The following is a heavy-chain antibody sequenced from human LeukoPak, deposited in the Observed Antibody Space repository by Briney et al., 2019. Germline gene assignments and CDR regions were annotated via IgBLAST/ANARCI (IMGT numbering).Heavy chain of an antibody. J-gene: IGHJ5*02. Sequence: GGSLRLSCAASGFTFSSYWMSWVRQAPGKGLEWVANIKQDGSEKYYVDSVKGRFTISRDNAKNSLYLQMNSLRAEDTAVYYCARTATPGFIVVVVAATPGGNWFDPWGQGTLVTVSP. CDR3: ARTATPGFIVVVVAATPGGNWFDP. D-gene: IGHD2-15*01. CDR1: GFTFSSYW. CDR2: IKQDGSEK. V-gene: IGHV3-7*01.